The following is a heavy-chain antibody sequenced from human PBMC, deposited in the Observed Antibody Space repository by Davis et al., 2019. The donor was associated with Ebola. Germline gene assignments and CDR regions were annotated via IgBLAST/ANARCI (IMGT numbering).Heavy chain of an antibody. Sequence: ASVKVSCKASGYTFKNYAISWVRQAPGQGLEWMGRIYPFNGATNFADNFQGRVTMTTDMSITTAYMELSSLNSDDTAIYYCARPILPEVTHCGVDYWGQGTLVTVSS. D-gene: IGHD1-14*01. J-gene: IGHJ4*02. CDR1: GYTFKNYA. CDR3: ARPILPEVTHCGVDY. V-gene: IGHV1-18*01. CDR2: IYPFNGAT.